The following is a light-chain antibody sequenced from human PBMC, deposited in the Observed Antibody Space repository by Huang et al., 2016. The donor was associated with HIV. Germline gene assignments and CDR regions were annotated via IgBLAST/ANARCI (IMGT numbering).Light chain of an antibody. J-gene: IGKJ2*01. CDR1: QSVRSNN. CDR3: QQYGNSPPNT. Sequence: EIVLTQSPGTLFLSPGERATLSCRASQSVRSNNLAWYQQKPGQAPRLLIYGASSRATGIPDRFSGSGSGTDFTLTISRLEPEDFAVYYCQQYGNSPPNTFGQGTKLEIK. V-gene: IGKV3-20*01. CDR2: GAS.